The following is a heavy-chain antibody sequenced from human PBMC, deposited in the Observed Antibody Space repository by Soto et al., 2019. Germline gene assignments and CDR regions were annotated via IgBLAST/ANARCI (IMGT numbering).Heavy chain of an antibody. V-gene: IGHV5-10-1*01. J-gene: IGHJ5*02. CDR2: IDPRDSYT. Sequence: GESLKISCTGFGYTFTTFWISWVRQMPGRGLEWMGRIDPRDSYTTYSPSFQGHVTISVDKSIRTAYLQWGSLKASDTAMYYCARLYCTSSTCDSWFDPWGQGTLVTVSS. CDR1: GYTFTTFW. CDR3: ARLYCTSSTCDSWFDP. D-gene: IGHD2-2*01.